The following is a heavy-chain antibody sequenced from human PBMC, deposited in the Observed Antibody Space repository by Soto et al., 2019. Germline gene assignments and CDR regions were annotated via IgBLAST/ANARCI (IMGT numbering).Heavy chain of an antibody. Sequence: SETLSLTCTVSCGSISSYYWGWIRQPPGKGLEWIGSIYYSGSTYYNPSLKSRVTISVDTSKNQFSLKLSSVTAADTAVYYCARVWGGALDIWGQGTMVTVSS. CDR1: CGSISSYY. V-gene: IGHV4-39*07. J-gene: IGHJ3*02. CDR2: IYYSGST. D-gene: IGHD3-10*01. CDR3: ARVWGGALDI.